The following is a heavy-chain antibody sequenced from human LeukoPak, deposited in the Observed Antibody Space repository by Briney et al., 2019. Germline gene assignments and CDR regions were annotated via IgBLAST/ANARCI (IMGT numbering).Heavy chain of an antibody. D-gene: IGHD3-10*01. CDR1: GFIFSSYS. CDR2: INHSGST. CDR3: ARALITMVRGVPTRRAPFDY. J-gene: IGHJ4*02. Sequence: PGGSLRLSCAASGFIFSSYSMNWVRQAPGKGLEWIGEINHSGSTNYSPSLKSRVTISVDTSKNQFSLKLSSVTAADTAVYYCARALITMVRGVPTRRAPFDYWGQGTLVTVSS. V-gene: IGHV4-34*01.